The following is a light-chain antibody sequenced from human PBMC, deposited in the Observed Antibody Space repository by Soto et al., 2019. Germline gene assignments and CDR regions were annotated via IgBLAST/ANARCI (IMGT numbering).Light chain of an antibody. CDR2: DAS. Sequence: VLTQSPATLSLSPGERATLSCRASQSVAGQLAWYQQKPGQAPRLFIHDASKRAAGVPGRFSGSGSGTDYTLTISSLEPDDFAVYYCQQRSSWPTFGQGTKV. CDR1: QSVAGQ. J-gene: IGKJ1*01. CDR3: QQRSSWPT. V-gene: IGKV3-11*01.